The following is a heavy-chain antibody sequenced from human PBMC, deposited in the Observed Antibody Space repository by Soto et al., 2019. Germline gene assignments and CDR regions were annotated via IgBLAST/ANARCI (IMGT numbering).Heavy chain of an antibody. CDR3: ARGFGRSHFDY. J-gene: IGHJ4*02. Sequence: PSETLSLTCTVSGGSISSRDPYWGWIRQPPGKGLERIGSFHYSGSTYYNPSLKSRVTISVDTSKNQLSLRVTSVTAADTAVYYCARGFGRSHFDYWGQGTLVTVSS. CDR2: FHYSGST. CDR1: GGSISSRDPY. D-gene: IGHD3-16*01. V-gene: IGHV4-39*01.